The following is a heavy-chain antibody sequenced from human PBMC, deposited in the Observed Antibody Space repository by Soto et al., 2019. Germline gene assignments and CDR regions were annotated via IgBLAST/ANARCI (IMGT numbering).Heavy chain of an antibody. Sequence: QVQLQQSGPGLVKPSQTPSLTCAISGDSVSSNSAAWNWIRQSPSRGLEWLGRTYYRSKWYNDYAVSVKSRITINPDTSKNQFSLQLNSVTPEDTAVYYCARGARGVYSSGWYSFDYWGQGTLVTVSS. CDR1: GDSVSSNSAA. V-gene: IGHV6-1*01. D-gene: IGHD6-19*01. CDR3: ARGARGVYSSGWYSFDY. J-gene: IGHJ4*02. CDR2: TYYRSKWYN.